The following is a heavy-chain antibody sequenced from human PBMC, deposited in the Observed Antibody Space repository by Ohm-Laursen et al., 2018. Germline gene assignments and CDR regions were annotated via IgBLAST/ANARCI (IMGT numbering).Heavy chain of an antibody. CDR1: GFTVSSNY. CDR3: ARETRGATGRYYFDY. D-gene: IGHD1-26*01. V-gene: IGHV3-53*01. J-gene: IGHJ4*02. Sequence: SLRLSCAASGFTVSSNYMSWVRQAPGKGLEWVSVIYSGGSTYYADSVKGRFTISRDNSKNTLYLQMNSLRAEDTAVYYCARETRGATGRYYFDYWGQGTLVTVSS. CDR2: IYSGGST.